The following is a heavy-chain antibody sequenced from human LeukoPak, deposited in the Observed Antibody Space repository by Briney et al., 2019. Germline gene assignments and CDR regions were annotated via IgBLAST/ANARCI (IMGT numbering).Heavy chain of an antibody. CDR3: ARVDTMIVVAVPLTDAFDI. CDR2: INSNSGGT. Sequence: GASVKVSCKASGYTFTGYYMHWVRQAPGQGLEWMGWINSNSGGTNYAQKFQGRVTMTRDTSISTAYMELSRLRSDDTAVYYCARVDTMIVVAVPLTDAFDIWGQGTMVTVSS. J-gene: IGHJ3*02. V-gene: IGHV1-2*02. CDR1: GYTFTGYY. D-gene: IGHD3-22*01.